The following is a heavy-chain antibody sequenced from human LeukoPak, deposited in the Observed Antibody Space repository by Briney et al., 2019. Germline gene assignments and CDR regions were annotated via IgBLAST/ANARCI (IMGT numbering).Heavy chain of an antibody. V-gene: IGHV4-38-2*02. J-gene: IGHJ3*02. Sequence: SETLSLTCAVSGYSISSGYYWGWIRQPPGKGLEWIGSIYHSGSTNYNPSLKSRVTISVDTSKNQFSLKLSSVTAADTAVYYCARDQAGSYYDFWSGYYTGWAFDIWGQGTMVTVSS. CDR2: IYHSGST. CDR3: ARDQAGSYYDFWSGYYTGWAFDI. D-gene: IGHD3-3*01. CDR1: GYSISSGYY.